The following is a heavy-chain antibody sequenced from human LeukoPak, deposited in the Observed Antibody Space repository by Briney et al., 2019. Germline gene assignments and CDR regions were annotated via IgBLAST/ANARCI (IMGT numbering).Heavy chain of an antibody. CDR1: GFIISDYS. Sequence: PGGSLRLSCAASGFIISDYSMNWVRQAPGKGLEWVSYISGTTTAVYYADSVKGRFTISRDDAKNSLYLQMNSLRAEDTAVYYCARDHCSGGTCYSMHPFDFWGQGTLVTVSS. CDR3: ARDHCSGGTCYSMHPFDF. V-gene: IGHV3-48*04. D-gene: IGHD2-15*01. J-gene: IGHJ4*02. CDR2: ISGTTTAV.